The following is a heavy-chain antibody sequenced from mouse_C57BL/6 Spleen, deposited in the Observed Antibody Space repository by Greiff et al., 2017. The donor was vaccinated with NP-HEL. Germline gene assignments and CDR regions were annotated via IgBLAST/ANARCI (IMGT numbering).Heavy chain of an antibody. CDR2: IDPSDSYT. CDR3: ARPPHGSYWYFDV. CDR1: GYTFTSYW. J-gene: IGHJ1*03. Sequence: QVQLKQPGAELVMPGASVKLSCKASGYTFTSYWMHWVKQRPGQGLEWIGEIDPSDSYTNYNQKFKGKSTLTVDKSSSTAYMQLSSLTSEDSAVYYCARPPHGSYWYFDVWGTGTTVTVSS. D-gene: IGHD1-1*01. V-gene: IGHV1-69*01.